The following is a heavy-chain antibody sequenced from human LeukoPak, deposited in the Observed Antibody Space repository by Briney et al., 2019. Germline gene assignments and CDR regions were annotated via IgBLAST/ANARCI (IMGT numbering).Heavy chain of an antibody. J-gene: IGHJ4*02. V-gene: IGHV3-30*01. CDR1: GFSFSYYA. D-gene: IGHD2-15*01. CDR3: ARSTGDCSGGTCYSDFDC. CDR2: ISNNGGNK. Sequence: PGRSLRLSCASSGFSFSYYAMHGVRQAPGKGLEWVAVISNNGGNKYYADSVKGRFTISRDNSKNTLYLQMNSLRAEDTAVYYCARSTGDCSGGTCYSDFDCWGQGTLVTVSS.